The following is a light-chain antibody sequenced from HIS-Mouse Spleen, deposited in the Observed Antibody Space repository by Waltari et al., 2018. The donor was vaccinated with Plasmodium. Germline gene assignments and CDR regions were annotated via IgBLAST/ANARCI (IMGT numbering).Light chain of an antibody. CDR2: AAS. J-gene: IGKJ4*01. CDR3: QQSYSTPGT. Sequence: DIQMTQSPSSLSASVVDRVTITCRASHSISSSLNWYQQKPGKAPKLLIYAASSLQSGVPSRFSGSGSGTDFTLTISSLQPEDFATYYCQQSYSTPGTFGGGTKVEIK. V-gene: IGKV1-39*01. CDR1: HSISSS.